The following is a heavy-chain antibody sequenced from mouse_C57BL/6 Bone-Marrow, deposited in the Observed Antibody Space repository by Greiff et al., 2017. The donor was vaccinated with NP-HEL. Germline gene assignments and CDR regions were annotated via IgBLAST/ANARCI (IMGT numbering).Heavy chain of an antibody. D-gene: IGHD1-1*01. J-gene: IGHJ3*01. V-gene: IGHV14-4*01. CDR1: GFNIKDDY. Sequence: VQLQQSGAELVRPGASVKLSCTASGFNIKDDYMHWVKQRPDQGLEWIGWIDPENGDTEYASKFQGKATITADTSSNTAYLQLSSLTSEDTAVYYCTPLLLRYFAYWGQGTLVTVSA. CDR3: TPLLLRYFAY. CDR2: IDPENGDT.